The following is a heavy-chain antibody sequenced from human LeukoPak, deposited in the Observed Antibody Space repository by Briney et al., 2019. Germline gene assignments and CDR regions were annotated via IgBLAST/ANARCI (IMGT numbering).Heavy chain of an antibody. Sequence: TGGSLRLSCAASGSTFGSYGMHWVRQAPGKGLEWVAVIWYDGSNKYYADSVKGRFTISRDNSKNTLYLQMNSLRAEDTAVYYCARDQYYGAGYYFDYWGQGTLVTVSS. J-gene: IGHJ4*02. CDR2: IWYDGSNK. V-gene: IGHV3-33*01. D-gene: IGHD3-10*01. CDR3: ARDQYYGAGYYFDY. CDR1: GSTFGSYG.